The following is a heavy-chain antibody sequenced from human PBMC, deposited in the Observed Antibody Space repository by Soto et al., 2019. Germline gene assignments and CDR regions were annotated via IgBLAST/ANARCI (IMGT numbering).Heavy chain of an antibody. CDR2: IWYDGSNK. V-gene: IGHV3-33*01. D-gene: IGHD1-26*01. CDR1: GFTFSSYG. J-gene: IGHJ3*02. CDR3: ARDRSSGSYYAMSAFDI. Sequence: QVQLVESGGGVVQPGRSLRLSCAASGFTFSSYGMHWVRQAPGKGLEWVAVIWYDGSNKYYADSVKGRFTISRDNSKNTLYLQMNSLRAEDTAVYYCARDRSSGSYYAMSAFDIWGQGTMVTVSS.